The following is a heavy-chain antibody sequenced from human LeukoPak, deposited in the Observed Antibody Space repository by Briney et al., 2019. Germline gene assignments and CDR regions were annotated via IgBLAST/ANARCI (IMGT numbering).Heavy chain of an antibody. CDR3: AGGYGSGSHYYYYYGMDV. J-gene: IGHJ6*02. Sequence: SETLSLTCTVSGGSISANYWSWIRQPPGKGLEWIGYIYYSGSTNYNPSLKSRVTISVDTSKNQFSLKLSSVTAADTAVYYCAGGYGSGSHYYYYYGMDVWGQGTTVTVSS. V-gene: IGHV4-59*01. CDR1: GGSISANY. CDR2: IYYSGST. D-gene: IGHD3-10*01.